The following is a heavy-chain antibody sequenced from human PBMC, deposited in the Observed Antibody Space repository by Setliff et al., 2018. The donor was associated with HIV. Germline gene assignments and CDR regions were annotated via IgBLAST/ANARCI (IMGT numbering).Heavy chain of an antibody. CDR1: GFTFGNFW. J-gene: IGHJ5*02. CDR2: ISPDGSRN. D-gene: IGHD3-3*01. V-gene: IGHV3-7*03. Sequence: LRLSCAASGFTFGNFWMHWVRQAPGKGLEWVASISPDGSRNHCVCAVEGRFTASRDNAKSSLYLQMNSLRAEDTAVYYCARVLLITNAVYGVVSNQFDPWGQGALVTVSS. CDR3: ARVLLITNAVYGVVSNQFDP.